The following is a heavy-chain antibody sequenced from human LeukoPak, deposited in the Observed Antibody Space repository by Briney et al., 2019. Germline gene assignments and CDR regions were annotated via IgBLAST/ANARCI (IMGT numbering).Heavy chain of an antibody. CDR1: GFTFSSYE. D-gene: IGHD4-17*01. J-gene: IGHJ5*02. CDR3: ARDDYGDYLEWFDP. Sequence: GGSLRLSCAASGFTFSSYEMNWVRQAPGKGLEWVSYISSSGSTIYYADSVKGRFTISRDNAKNSLYLQMNSLRAEETAVYYCARDDYGDYLEWFDPWGQGTLVTVSS. V-gene: IGHV3-48*03. CDR2: ISSSGSTI.